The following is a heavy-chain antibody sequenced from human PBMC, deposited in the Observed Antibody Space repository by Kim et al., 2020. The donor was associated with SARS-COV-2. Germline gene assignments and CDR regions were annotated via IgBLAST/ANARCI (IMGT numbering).Heavy chain of an antibody. V-gene: IGHV3-33*01. CDR3: ARSRDVVVPAASDY. Sequence: GGSLRLSCAASGFTFSSYGMHWVRQAPGKGLEWVAVIWYDGSNKYYADSVKGRFTISRDNSKNTLYLQMNSLRAEDTAVYYCARSRDVVVPAASDYWGQGTLVTVSS. J-gene: IGHJ4*02. CDR2: IWYDGSNK. CDR1: GFTFSSYG. D-gene: IGHD2-2*01.